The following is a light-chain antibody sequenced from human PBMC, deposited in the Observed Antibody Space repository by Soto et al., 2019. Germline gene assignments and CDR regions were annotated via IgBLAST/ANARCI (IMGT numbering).Light chain of an antibody. J-gene: IGKJ2*01. V-gene: IGKV1-33*01. CDR1: QDISNY. CDR3: QQFDSFPRT. CDR2: DAS. Sequence: DIQMTQSPSSLSASVGDRVTITCQASQDISNYLNWYQQKQGKAPKLLIYDASNLETGVPSRFSGSGSGTDFTFTISSLQPEDIATYFCQQFDSFPRTFGQGTKLEIK.